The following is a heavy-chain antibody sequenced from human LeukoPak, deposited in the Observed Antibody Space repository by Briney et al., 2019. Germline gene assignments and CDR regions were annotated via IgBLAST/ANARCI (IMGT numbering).Heavy chain of an antibody. CDR1: GFTFSSYW. Sequence: GGSLRLSCAASGFTFSSYWMHWVRQAPGKGLVWVSRISTDGSTTTYADSVKGRFTISRDNAKNTAYLQMNSLRAEDTAVYYCAGGPAYWGQGSLVTVSS. CDR3: AGGPAY. V-gene: IGHV3-74*01. CDR2: ISTDGSTT. D-gene: IGHD1-14*01. J-gene: IGHJ4*02.